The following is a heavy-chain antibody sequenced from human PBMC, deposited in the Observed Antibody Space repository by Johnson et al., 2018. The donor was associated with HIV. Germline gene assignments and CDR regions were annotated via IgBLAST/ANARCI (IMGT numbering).Heavy chain of an antibody. V-gene: IGHV3-30*04. D-gene: IGHD2-15*01. J-gene: IGHJ3*02. Sequence: QVQLVESGGGVVQHGRSLRLSCAASGFTFSSYAMHWVRQAPGKGLEWVAVISYDGSNKYYADSVKGRFTISRDNSKNTLYLQMNSLRAEDTALYYCAKGVGDCSGGSCIQGSGDAFDIWGQGTMVTVSS. CDR1: GFTFSSYA. CDR3: AKGVGDCSGGSCIQGSGDAFDI. CDR2: ISYDGSNK.